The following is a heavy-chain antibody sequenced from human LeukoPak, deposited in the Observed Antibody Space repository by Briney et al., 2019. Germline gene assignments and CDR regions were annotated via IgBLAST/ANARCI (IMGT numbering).Heavy chain of an antibody. CDR2: INHSGST. J-gene: IGHJ6*03. CDR1: GGSFSGYY. Sequence: SETLSLTCAVYGGSFSGYYWSWIRQPPGKGLEWIAEINHSGSTNYNPSLKSRVTISVDTSKNQFSLKLSSVTAADTAVYYCARGVPAAISFGRYYYYYYMDVWGKGTTVTVSS. CDR3: ARGVPAAISFGRYYYYYYMDV. V-gene: IGHV4-34*01. D-gene: IGHD2-2*01.